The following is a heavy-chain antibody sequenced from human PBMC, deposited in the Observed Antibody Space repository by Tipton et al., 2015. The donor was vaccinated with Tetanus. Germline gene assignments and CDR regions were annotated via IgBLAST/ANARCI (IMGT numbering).Heavy chain of an antibody. D-gene: IGHD3-16*01. Sequence: QLVQSGAEGKKPGESLKISCKGSGYMFSSHWIGWVRQVPGKGLEWLGTIYPGDSYSTYSPSFEGQVTISVDRSIDTAYLQWSSLKASDTAIYYCARPLTSVAFGGFAFDVWGQGTLVTVSS. CDR1: GYMFSSHW. V-gene: IGHV5-51*01. CDR2: IYPGDSYS. J-gene: IGHJ3*01. CDR3: ARPLTSVAFGGFAFDV.